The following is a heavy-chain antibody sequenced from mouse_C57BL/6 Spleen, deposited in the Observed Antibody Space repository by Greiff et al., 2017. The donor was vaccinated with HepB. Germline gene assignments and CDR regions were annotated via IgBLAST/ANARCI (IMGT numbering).Heavy chain of an antibody. D-gene: IGHD1-1*01. CDR1: GYTFTSYW. Sequence: VQLQQPGAELVMPGASVKLSCKASGYTFTSYWMHWVKQRPGQGLEWIGEIDPSDSYTNYNQKFKGKSTLTVDKSSSTAYMQLSSLTSEDSAVYYCASGPYYYGSSPYWYFDVWGTGTTVTVSS. CDR2: IDPSDSYT. CDR3: ASGPYYYGSSPYWYFDV. V-gene: IGHV1-69*01. J-gene: IGHJ1*03.